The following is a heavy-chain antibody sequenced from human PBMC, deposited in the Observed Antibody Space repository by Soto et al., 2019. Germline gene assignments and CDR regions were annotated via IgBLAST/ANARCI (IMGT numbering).Heavy chain of an antibody. Sequence: GGSLRLSCAASGFTFSGSAMHWVRQASGKGLEWVGRIRSKANSYATAYAASVKGRFTISRYDSKNTVYLQLNSLRAEDTAVFYCARDKRDLRFLEWSYYFDYWGQGTLVTVSS. J-gene: IGHJ4*02. V-gene: IGHV3-73*01. CDR3: ARDKRDLRFLEWSYYFDY. CDR1: GFTFSGSA. CDR2: IRSKANSYAT. D-gene: IGHD3-3*01.